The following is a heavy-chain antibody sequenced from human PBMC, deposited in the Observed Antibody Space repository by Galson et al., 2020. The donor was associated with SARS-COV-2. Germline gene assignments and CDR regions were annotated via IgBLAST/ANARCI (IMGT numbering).Heavy chain of an antibody. V-gene: IGHV1-2*02. D-gene: IGHD3-10*01. CDR2: INPNSGGT. J-gene: IGHJ6*02. CDR1: GYTFTGYY. CDR3: ARAYMVRGVIVPEGNYYYYYGMDV. Sequence: ASVKVSCKASGYTFTGYYMHWVQQAPGQGLEWMGWINPNSGGTNYAQKFQGRVTMTRDTSISTAYMELSRLRSDDTAVYYCARAYMVRGVIVPEGNYYYYYGMDVWGQGTTVTVSS.